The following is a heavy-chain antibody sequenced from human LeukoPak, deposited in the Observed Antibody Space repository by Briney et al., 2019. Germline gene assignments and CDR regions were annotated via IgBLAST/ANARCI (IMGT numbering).Heavy chain of an antibody. D-gene: IGHD3-10*02. CDR2: FDPEDGET. V-gene: IGHV1-24*01. J-gene: IGHJ6*02. CDR3: ETLGGFTMWAPHYYYGMDV. Sequence: ASVKVSCKVSGYTLTELSMHWVRQAPGKGLEWMGGFDPEDGETIYAQKFQGRVTMTEDTSTDTAYMELSSLRSEDTAVYFCETLGGFTMWAPHYYYGMDVWGQGTTVTVSS. CDR1: GYTLTELS.